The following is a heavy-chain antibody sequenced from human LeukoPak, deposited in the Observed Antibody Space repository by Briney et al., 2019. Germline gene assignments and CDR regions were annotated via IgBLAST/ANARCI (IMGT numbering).Heavy chain of an antibody. J-gene: IGHJ3*02. CDR3: ARDKFGYSSSWYAFDI. CDR1: GGSISSYY. V-gene: IGHV4-59*01. D-gene: IGHD6-13*01. Sequence: SETLSLTCTVSGGSISSYYWSWIRQPPGKGLEWIGYIYYSGSTNYNPSLKSRVTISVDTSKNQFSLKLSSVTGADTVVYYCARDKFGYSSSWYAFDIWGQGTMVTVSS. CDR2: IYYSGST.